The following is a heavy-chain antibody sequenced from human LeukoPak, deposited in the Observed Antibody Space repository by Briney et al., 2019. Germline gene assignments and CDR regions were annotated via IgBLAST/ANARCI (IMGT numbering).Heavy chain of an antibody. J-gene: IGHJ6*02. CDR1: GGTFSSYA. D-gene: IGHD2/OR15-2a*01. Sequence: SVKVSCKASGGTFSSYAISWVRQAPGQGLEWMGGILPIFGTANYAQKFQGRVTITADESTSTAYMELSSLRSEDTAVYYCARAPKEYGPYYYYYGMDVWGQGTTVTVSS. CDR2: ILPIFGTA. V-gene: IGHV1-69*13. CDR3: ARAPKEYGPYYYYYGMDV.